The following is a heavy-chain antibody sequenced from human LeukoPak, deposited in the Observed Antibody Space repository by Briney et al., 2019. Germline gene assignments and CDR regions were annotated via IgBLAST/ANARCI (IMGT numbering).Heavy chain of an antibody. CDR3: AKGVHCSSTSCYLISGDYYYMDV. Sequence: ASVKVSCKASGYTFTGYGISWVRQAPGQGLECMGWISAYNGNTNYAQKLQGRVTMTTDTSTSTAYMELRSLRSDDTAVYYCAKGVHCSSTSCYLISGDYYYMDVWGKGTTVTVSS. V-gene: IGHV1-18*01. CDR1: GYTFTGYG. J-gene: IGHJ6*03. D-gene: IGHD2-2*01. CDR2: ISAYNGNT.